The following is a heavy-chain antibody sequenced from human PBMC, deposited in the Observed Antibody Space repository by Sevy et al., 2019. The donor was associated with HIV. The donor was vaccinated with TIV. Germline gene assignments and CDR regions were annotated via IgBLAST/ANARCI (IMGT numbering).Heavy chain of an antibody. V-gene: IGHV1-69*13. D-gene: IGHD3-3*01. CDR3: ARESRNYDFWSGYPERPLAYGMDV. CDR2: IIPIFGTA. J-gene: IGHJ6*02. Sequence: ASVKVSCKASGGTFSSYAISWVRQAPGQGLEWMGGIIPIFGTANYAQKFQGRVTITADESTSTAYMELSSLRSEDTAVDYCARESRNYDFWSGYPERPLAYGMDVWGQGTTVTVSS. CDR1: GGTFSSYA.